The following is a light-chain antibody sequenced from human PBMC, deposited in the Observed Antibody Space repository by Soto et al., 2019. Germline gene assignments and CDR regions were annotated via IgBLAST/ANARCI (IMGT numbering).Light chain of an antibody. CDR2: DVS. Sequence: QSVLTQPASVSGSPGQSITISCTGTSSDVGGYNYVSWYQQHPGKAPKLMIYDVSNRPSGVSNRFSGSKSGNTASLTISGLQAEDDGDYYCSSFTSSNTVIFGGGTKVTVL. CDR3: SSFTSSNTVI. J-gene: IGLJ2*01. V-gene: IGLV2-14*01. CDR1: SSDVGGYNY.